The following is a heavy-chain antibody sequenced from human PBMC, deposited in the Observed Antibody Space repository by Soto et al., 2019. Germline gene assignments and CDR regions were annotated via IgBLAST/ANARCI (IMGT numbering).Heavy chain of an antibody. J-gene: IGHJ4*02. V-gene: IGHV1-46*01. CDR3: AREHSSSWRFDY. D-gene: IGHD6-13*01. CDR2: IDPSGGGT. CDR1: GYTFTIYY. Sequence: ASVKVSCTASGYTFTIYYIHWVRQAPGQGLEWMGIIDPSGGGTSYAQKFQGRLTMTRNTSISTAYMELSSLRSEDTAVYYCAREHSSSWRFDYWGQGTLVPVSS.